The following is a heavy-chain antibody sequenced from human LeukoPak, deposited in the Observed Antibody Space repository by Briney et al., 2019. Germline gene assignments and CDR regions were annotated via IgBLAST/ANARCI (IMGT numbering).Heavy chain of an antibody. Sequence: GASVKVSCKASGYSFTSYAMNWVRQAPGQGLEWMGGIIPIFGTTNYAQKFQGRVTITADESTSTAYMELSSLRSEDTAVYYCATLKMTTVTKGLSYYFDYWGQGTLVTVSS. CDR2: IIPIFGTT. V-gene: IGHV1-69*13. CDR3: ATLKMTTVTKGLSYYFDY. D-gene: IGHD4-17*01. J-gene: IGHJ4*02. CDR1: GYSFTSYA.